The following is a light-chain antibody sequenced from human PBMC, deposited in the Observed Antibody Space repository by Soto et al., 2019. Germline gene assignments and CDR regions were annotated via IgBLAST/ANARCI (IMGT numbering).Light chain of an antibody. J-gene: IGKJ4*01. Sequence: EIVLTQSPGTLSLSPGERATLSCRATQSVSSGYLAWYQHKPGQAPRLLMSGASSRATGIPDRFSGSGSGTDFTLTISRLEPEDLAVYYCQQFVSSPITFGGGTKVDIK. CDR3: QQFVSSPIT. V-gene: IGKV3-20*01. CDR2: GAS. CDR1: QSVSSGY.